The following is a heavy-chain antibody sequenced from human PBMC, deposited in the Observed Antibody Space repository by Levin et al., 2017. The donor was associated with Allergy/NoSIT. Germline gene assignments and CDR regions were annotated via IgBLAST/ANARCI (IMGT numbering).Heavy chain of an antibody. CDR2: IGSSGTPI. CDR3: ARDLSYSVRPDYYYYGMDV. CDR1: GFTLSDFY. Sequence: PGGSLRLSCAASGFTLSDFYMSWIRQAPGKGLEWLAFIGSSGTPIYYADSVKGRFTISRDNAKNSLYLQMSSLRAEDTALYYCARDLSYSVRPDYYYYGMDVWGQGTTVTVSS. D-gene: IGHD2-15*01. V-gene: IGHV3-11*01. J-gene: IGHJ6*02.